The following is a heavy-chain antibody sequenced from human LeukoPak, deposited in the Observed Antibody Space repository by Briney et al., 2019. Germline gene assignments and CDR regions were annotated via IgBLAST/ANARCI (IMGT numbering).Heavy chain of an antibody. J-gene: IGHJ4*02. D-gene: IGHD2-21*01. V-gene: IGHV3-33*01. CDR2: VWYYGDHK. CDR1: GVTFNTYG. CDR3: ARSPVTGLWLPRMYYFDY. Sequence: HGRSLRLSCAASGVTFNTYGLHWVRQAPGNGLEWVAVVWYYGDHKYYADSVKGRFTISRDNSNNTLYLHMNSLRAEDTAVYYCARSPVTGLWLPRMYYFDYWGQGTLVTVSS.